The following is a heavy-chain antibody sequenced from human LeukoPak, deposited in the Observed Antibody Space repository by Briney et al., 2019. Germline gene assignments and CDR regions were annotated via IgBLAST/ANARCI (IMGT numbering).Heavy chain of an antibody. CDR3: ARAYSSSWYYNWFDP. J-gene: IGHJ5*02. CDR1: GGSISSSSYY. D-gene: IGHD6-13*01. V-gene: IGHV4-39*07. CDR2: IYYSGST. Sequence: SETLSLTCTVSGGSISSSSYYWGWIRQPPGKGLEWIGSIYYSGSTYYNPSLKSRVTISVDTSKNQFSLKLRSVTAADTAMYYCARAYSSSWYYNWFDPWGQGTLVTVSS.